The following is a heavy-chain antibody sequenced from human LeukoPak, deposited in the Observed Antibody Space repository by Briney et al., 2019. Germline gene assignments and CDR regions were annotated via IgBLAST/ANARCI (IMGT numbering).Heavy chain of an antibody. CDR3: ARSIAVADMYYFDY. J-gene: IGHJ4*02. D-gene: IGHD6-19*01. CDR2: INPNSGGT. Sequence: ASVKVSCKASGYTFTGYYMHWVRQAPGQGLEWVGWINPNSGGTNYAQKFQGWVTMTRDTSISTAYMELSRLRSDDTAVYYCARSIAVADMYYFDYWGQGTLVTVSS. CDR1: GYTFTGYY. V-gene: IGHV1-2*04.